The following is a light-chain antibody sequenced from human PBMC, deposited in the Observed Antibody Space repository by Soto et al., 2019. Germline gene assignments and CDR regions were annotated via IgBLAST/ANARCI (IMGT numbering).Light chain of an antibody. V-gene: IGKV3-11*01. CDR3: QQRSNWPPYT. CDR1: QSVSSY. Sequence: EIVLTQSPATLSLSPGERATLSCRASQSVSSYLAWYQQKPGQAPRLLIYDASNRATGIPARFSGSGSGTDLAHNISSLEPEDFAVYYCQQRSNWPPYTFGQGTKLEI. J-gene: IGKJ2*01. CDR2: DAS.